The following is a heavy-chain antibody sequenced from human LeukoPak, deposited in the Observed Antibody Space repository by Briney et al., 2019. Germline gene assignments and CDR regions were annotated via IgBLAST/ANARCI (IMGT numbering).Heavy chain of an antibody. V-gene: IGHV3-23*01. CDR3: AKGGDYYGSGSYFDY. Sequence: GGSLRLSCAASGFTVSSNYMSWVRQAPGKGLEWVSVISGSGGSTYYADSVKGRFTISRDNSKNTLYLQMNSLRAEDTAVYYCAKGGDYYGSGSYFDYWGQGTLVTVSS. J-gene: IGHJ4*02. CDR1: GFTVSSNY. D-gene: IGHD3-10*01. CDR2: ISGSGGST.